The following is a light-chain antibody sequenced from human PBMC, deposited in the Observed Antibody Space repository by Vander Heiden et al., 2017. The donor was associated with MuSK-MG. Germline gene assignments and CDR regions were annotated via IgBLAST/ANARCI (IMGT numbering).Light chain of an antibody. Sequence: QAGLTQPPSVSKGLRQTATLPCTGNSNNVGNQGAAWLQQHQGHPPKRRADRNNNRPSGISERLAAYRAGKTDYRTINGLQPEDEADDDGSAWGSGLSAWVFGGGTKLTVL. CDR1: SNNVGNQG. V-gene: IGLV10-54*01. J-gene: IGLJ2*01. CDR2: RNN. CDR3: SAWGSGLSAWV.